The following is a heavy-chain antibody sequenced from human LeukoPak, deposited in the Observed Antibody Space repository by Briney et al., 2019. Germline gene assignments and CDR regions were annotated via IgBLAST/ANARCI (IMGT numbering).Heavy chain of an antibody. D-gene: IGHD3-22*01. V-gene: IGHV3-9*01. CDR1: GFTFDDYA. CDR2: ISWNSGSI. CDR3: AKGALNYDSSGYYYDY. Sequence: SGGSLRLSCAASGFTFDDYAMHWVRQAPGKGLEWVSGISWNSGSIGYADSVKGRFTISRDNAKNSLYLQMNSLRAEDTALYYCAKGALNYDSSGYYYDYWGQGTLVTVSS. J-gene: IGHJ4*02.